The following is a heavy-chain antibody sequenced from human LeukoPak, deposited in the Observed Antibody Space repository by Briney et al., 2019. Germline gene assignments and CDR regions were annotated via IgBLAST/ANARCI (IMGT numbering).Heavy chain of an antibody. CDR1: GFTFRSYW. V-gene: IGHV3-74*01. Sequence: GGSLRLSCTGSGFTFRSYWMHWVRQAPGKGLVWVSRLDSDGAITRYADSVKGRFTISRDNAKNSLYLQMNSPRAEDTAVYYCARDHPLFLESDYDYWGQGTLVTVSS. CDR3: ARDHPLFLESDYDY. J-gene: IGHJ4*02. CDR2: LDSDGAIT. D-gene: IGHD3-3*01.